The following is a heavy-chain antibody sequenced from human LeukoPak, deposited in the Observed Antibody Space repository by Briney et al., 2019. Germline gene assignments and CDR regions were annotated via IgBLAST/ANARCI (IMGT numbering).Heavy chain of an antibody. CDR3: ARVARCTSCLDVGY. CDR2: IYYSGST. CDR1: GDSTSTSSYH. J-gene: IGHJ1*01. D-gene: IGHD2-2*01. V-gene: IGHV4-39*01. Sequence: SETLSLTCSVSGDSTSTSSYHWGWIRQPPGKGLDWIGTIYYSGSTYYNPSLTSRVTISVDTSKNQFSLKLSSVTAADTAVYYCARVARCTSCLDVGYWGQGTLVTVCS.